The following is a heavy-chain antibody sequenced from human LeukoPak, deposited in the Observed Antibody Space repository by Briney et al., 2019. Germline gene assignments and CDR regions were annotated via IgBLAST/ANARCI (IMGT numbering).Heavy chain of an antibody. J-gene: IGHJ4*02. V-gene: IGHV3-11*01. CDR3: ARRGYDILTGYYRYYFDY. Sequence: GGSLRLSCAASGFTFSDYYISWIRQAPGKGLEWVSYISSSGSTIYYADSVKGRFTISRDNAKNSLYLQMNSLRAEDTAVYYCARRGYDILTGYYRYYFDYWGQGTLVTVSS. D-gene: IGHD3-9*01. CDR2: ISSSGSTI. CDR1: GFTFSDYY.